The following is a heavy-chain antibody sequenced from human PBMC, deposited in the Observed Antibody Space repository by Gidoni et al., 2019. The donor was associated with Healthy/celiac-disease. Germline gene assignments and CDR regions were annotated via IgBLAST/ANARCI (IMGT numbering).Heavy chain of an antibody. Sequence: EVQLVESGGGLVQPGRSLRLSCAASGFTFDDYAMHWVRQAPGKGLEWVSGISWNSGSIGYADSVKGRFTISRDNAKNSLYLQMNSLRAEDTALYYCAKDMGGLRLGPCFDYWGQGTLVTVSS. CDR3: AKDMGGLRLGPCFDY. CDR1: GFTFDDYA. V-gene: IGHV3-9*01. J-gene: IGHJ4*02. D-gene: IGHD3-16*01. CDR2: ISWNSGSI.